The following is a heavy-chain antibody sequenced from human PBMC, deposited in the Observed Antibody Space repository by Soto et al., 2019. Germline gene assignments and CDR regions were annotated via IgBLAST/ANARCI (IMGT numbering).Heavy chain of an antibody. Sequence: GESLKISCKGSGGSFTSYCMGLVRQIHGKGLEWMGIIYPGDSDTRYSPSFQGQVNISADKSISTAYLQWSSLKASDTAMYYCARHRADMVKPQTYYYGMDVWGQGTTVTVSS. CDR3: ARHRADMVKPQTYYYGMDV. V-gene: IGHV5-51*01. D-gene: IGHD5-18*01. CDR1: GGSFTSYC. J-gene: IGHJ6*02. CDR2: IYPGDSDT.